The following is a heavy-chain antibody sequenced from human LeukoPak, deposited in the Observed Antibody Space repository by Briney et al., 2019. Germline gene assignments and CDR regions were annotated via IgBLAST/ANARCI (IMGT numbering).Heavy chain of an antibody. D-gene: IGHD2-2*01. CDR1: GFTFSIYA. CDR2: ISGSGGST. J-gene: IGHJ3*02. V-gene: IGHV3-23*01. Sequence: PGGSLRLSCAASGFTFSIYAMSWVRQAPGKGLEWVSVISGSGGSTYYADSVKGRFTISRDNSKNTLYLQMNSLRAEDTAVYYCAKGDCGSTSCPRTDAFDIWGQGTMVTVSS. CDR3: AKGDCGSTSCPRTDAFDI.